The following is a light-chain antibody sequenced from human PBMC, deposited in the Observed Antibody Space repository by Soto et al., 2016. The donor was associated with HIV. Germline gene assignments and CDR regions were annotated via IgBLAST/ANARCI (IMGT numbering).Light chain of an antibody. Sequence: AIQLTQSPSSLSASVGDRVTITCRASQGISSALAWYQQKPGKPPRILISDASSLESGVPSRFSGSGSGTEFTLTISSLQPEDFATYYCQQYDDYPYTFGQGTKLEIK. CDR2: DAS. CDR3: QQYDDYPYT. CDR1: QGISSA. J-gene: IGKJ2*01. V-gene: IGKV1D-13*01.